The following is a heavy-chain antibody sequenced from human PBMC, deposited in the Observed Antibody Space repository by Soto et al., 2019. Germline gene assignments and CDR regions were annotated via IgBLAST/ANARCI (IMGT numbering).Heavy chain of an antibody. J-gene: IGHJ5*02. D-gene: IGHD6-13*01. CDR1: GFAFSDYT. V-gene: IGHV3-21*01. CDR3: AREGGSSSWNNWFDP. Sequence: GGSLRLSCAASGFAFSDYTMNWVRQAPGKGLEWVSSISSSSFYIYYADSVKGRFTISRGNAKNSLYLQMNSLRAEDTAVYYCAREGGSSSWNNWFDPWGQGTLVTVSS. CDR2: ISSSSFYI.